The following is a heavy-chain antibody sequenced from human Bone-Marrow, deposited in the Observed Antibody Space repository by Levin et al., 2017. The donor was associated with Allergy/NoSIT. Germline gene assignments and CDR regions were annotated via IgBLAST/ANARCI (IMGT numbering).Heavy chain of an antibody. CDR1: GFTFSDYY. V-gene: IGHV3-11*06. J-gene: IGHJ4*02. Sequence: GESLKISCAASGFTFSDYYMSWIRQAPGKGLEWVSYISSSSSYTNYADSVKGRFTISRDNAKNSLYLQMNSLRAEDTAVYYCASLYCSGGSCGEFDYWGQGTLVTVSS. D-gene: IGHD2-15*01. CDR2: ISSSSSYT. CDR3: ASLYCSGGSCGEFDY.